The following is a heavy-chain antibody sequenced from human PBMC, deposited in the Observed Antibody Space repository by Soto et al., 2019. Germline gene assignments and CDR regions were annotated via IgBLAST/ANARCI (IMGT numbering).Heavy chain of an antibody. V-gene: IGHV3-23*01. CDR2: ITGSGRDT. CDR3: AKNGLDNSPSAIDS. Sequence: PGGSLRLSXAASGFTFRNNVLSWVRQAPGKGLDWVSGITGSGRDTSYADSVKGRFTISRDNSKNMVFLQMNSLRAEDTALYYCAKNGLDNSPSAIDSWGPGTLVTVSS. CDR1: GFTFRNNV. J-gene: IGHJ4*02. D-gene: IGHD2-8*01.